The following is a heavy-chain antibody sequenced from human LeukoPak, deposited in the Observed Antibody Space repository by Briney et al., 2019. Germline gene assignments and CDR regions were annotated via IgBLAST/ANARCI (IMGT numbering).Heavy chain of an antibody. V-gene: IGHV3-7*01. CDR1: GFTFSSYW. D-gene: IGHD3-10*02. Sequence: GGSLRLSCAASGFTFSSYWMSWVRQAPGKGLECVANIKEDGSEKYYVDSVKGRFTISRDNAKNSLYLQMNSLRAEDTAVYYCAELGITMIGGVWGKGTTVTISS. J-gene: IGHJ6*04. CDR3: AELGITMIGGV. CDR2: IKEDGSEK.